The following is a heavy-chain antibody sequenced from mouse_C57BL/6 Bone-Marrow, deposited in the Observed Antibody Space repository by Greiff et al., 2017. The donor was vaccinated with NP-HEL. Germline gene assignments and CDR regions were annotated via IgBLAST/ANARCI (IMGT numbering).Heavy chain of an antibody. CDR2: IHPSDSDT. J-gene: IGHJ4*01. V-gene: IGHV1-74*01. CDR1: GYTFTSYW. CDR3: AIPMITTGYYYAMDY. D-gene: IGHD2-4*01. Sequence: QVQLKQPGAELVKPGASVKVSCKASGYTFTSYWMHWVKQRPGQGLEWIGRIHPSDSDTNYNQKFKGKATLTVDKSSSTAYMQLSSLTSEDSAVYYCAIPMITTGYYYAMDYWGQGTSVTVSS.